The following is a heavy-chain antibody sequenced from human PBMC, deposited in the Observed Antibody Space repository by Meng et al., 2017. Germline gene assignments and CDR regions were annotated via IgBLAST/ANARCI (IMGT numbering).Heavy chain of an antibody. CDR2: INPKSGDT. J-gene: IGHJ4*02. Sequence: VQVGAEVKKPGASLKVSCKPSGYNFPDYYIHWVRRAPGQGLEWMGRINPKSGDTHYAQKFQARVTMTGDTSISTAYMELSGLRSDDTAMYYCARDEDISAAGKLFGDYWGQGTLVTVSS. CDR3: ARDEDISAAGKLFGDY. D-gene: IGHD6-25*01. CDR1: GYNFPDYY. V-gene: IGHV1-2*06.